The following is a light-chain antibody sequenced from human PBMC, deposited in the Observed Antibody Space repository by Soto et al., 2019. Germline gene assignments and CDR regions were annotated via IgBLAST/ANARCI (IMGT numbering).Light chain of an antibody. CDR3: QQYNSWT. V-gene: IGKV1-5*01. CDR1: QSISNW. Sequence: DIQMTQSPSTLSAAALDRVAFTCRASQSISNWLAWYQQKPGKAPKLLIYDASTLESGVPSRSSGSGSGTEFTLIISSLQPDDFATYYCQQYNSWTFGQGTKV. J-gene: IGKJ1*01. CDR2: DAS.